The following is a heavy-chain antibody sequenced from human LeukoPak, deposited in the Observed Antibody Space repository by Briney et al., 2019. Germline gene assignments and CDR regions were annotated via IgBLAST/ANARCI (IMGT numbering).Heavy chain of an antibody. CDR2: IYHSGST. Sequence: SETLSLTCAVSGYSISSGYYWGWIRQPPGKGLEWVGSIYHSGSTYYNPSLKSRVTISLDTSKNQFSLKLNSVTAADTAVYYCASRPRISSGWPTSDAFDIWGQGTMVTVSS. V-gene: IGHV4-38-2*01. J-gene: IGHJ3*02. CDR3: ASRPRISSGWPTSDAFDI. D-gene: IGHD6-19*01. CDR1: GYSISSGYY.